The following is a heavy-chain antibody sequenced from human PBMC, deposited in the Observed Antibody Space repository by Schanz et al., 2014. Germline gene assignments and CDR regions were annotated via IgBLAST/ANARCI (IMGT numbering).Heavy chain of an antibody. Sequence: EEQMVESGGGLVKPGGSLILSCAASRLTFANEDIHWVRQAPGSGLEWVSLIYSGDKSYYADSVKGRFTISRHISQNTLYLQMNSLRTEDTAVYYCARLSSSSWYTAFDCWGQGTLVTVSS. D-gene: IGHD6-13*01. CDR1: RLTFANED. J-gene: IGHJ4*02. V-gene: IGHV3-53*04. CDR2: IYSGDKS. CDR3: ARLSSSSWYTAFDC.